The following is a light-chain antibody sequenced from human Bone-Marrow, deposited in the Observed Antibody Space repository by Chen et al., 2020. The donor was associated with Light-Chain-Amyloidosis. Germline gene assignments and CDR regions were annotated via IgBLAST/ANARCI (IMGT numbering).Light chain of an antibody. CDR2: AAS. CDR1: HEINSW. CDR3: QQANSFPFT. V-gene: IGKV1-12*02. Sequence: DIQMTQSPSSVSASVGDRVTITCRASHEINSWLGWYQQKPGKAPKLLISAASSLQNEVPSRFSGSGSGTTFTLTISNLQPEDFATYYCQQANSFPFTFGPGTKVDI. J-gene: IGKJ3*01.